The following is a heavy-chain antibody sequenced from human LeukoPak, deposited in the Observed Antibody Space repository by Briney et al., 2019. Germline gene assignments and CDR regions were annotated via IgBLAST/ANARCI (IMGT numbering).Heavy chain of an antibody. CDR2: IKQDGTEK. CDR3: GGGGGGYCSGGRCNFYRYYMDV. CDR1: GFTFTTYW. J-gene: IGHJ6*03. V-gene: IGHV3-7*01. Sequence: GGSLRLSCAASGFTFTTYWLSWVRQAPGKGLEWVANIKQDGTEKYYVDSVKGRFTISRDNAKNSLYLQMNSLRAGDTAVYYWGGGGGGYCSGGRCNFYRYYMDVWGKGTTVTVSS. D-gene: IGHD2-15*01.